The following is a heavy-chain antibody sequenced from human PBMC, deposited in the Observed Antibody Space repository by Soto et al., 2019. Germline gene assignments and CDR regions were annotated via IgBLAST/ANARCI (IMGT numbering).Heavy chain of an antibody. V-gene: IGHV3-53*01. CDR3: ARASDLLHAYFGMDV. Sequence: GGSLRLSCAASGISISSSCMSWVRQAPGKGLEWVSLIYSGTNTYYEASVKGRFTISRDNSKNTLYLQMNRLRAEDTAVYYCARASDLLHAYFGMDVWGQGTTVTVSS. CDR1: GISISSSC. J-gene: IGHJ6*02. CDR2: IYSGTNT. D-gene: IGHD3-3*01.